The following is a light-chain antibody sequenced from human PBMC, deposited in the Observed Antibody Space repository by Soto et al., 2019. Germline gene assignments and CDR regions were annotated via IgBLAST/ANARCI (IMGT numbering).Light chain of an antibody. CDR3: QQYRMSPNT. CDR1: QSVSSTY. CDR2: GAS. J-gene: IGKJ5*01. Sequence: EIVLTQSPGTLSLSPGERATLSCRASQSVSSTYLAWYQQEPGQAPRLLIYGASTRATGIPDRFSGSGSGRDFSLTIRGLKPDDFAVYFCQQYRMSPNTFGQGTRWRL. V-gene: IGKV3-20*01.